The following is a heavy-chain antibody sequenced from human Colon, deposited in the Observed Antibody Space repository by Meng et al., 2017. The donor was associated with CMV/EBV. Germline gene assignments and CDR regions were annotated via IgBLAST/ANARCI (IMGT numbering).Heavy chain of an antibody. CDR3: AREMRQIYYGGKGWFDP. V-gene: IGHV1-69*04. CDR2: IIPILGIA. J-gene: IGHJ5*02. Sequence: SVKVSCKASGGTFSSYTISWVRQAPGQGLEWMGRIIPILGIANYAQKFRGRVTITADKSTSTAYMELSSLRSEDTAVYYCAREMRQIYYGGKGWFDPWGQGTLVTVSS. D-gene: IGHD3-10*01. CDR1: GGTFSSYT.